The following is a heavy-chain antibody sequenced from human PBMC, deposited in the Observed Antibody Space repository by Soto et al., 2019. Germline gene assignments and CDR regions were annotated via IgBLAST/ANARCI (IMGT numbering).Heavy chain of an antibody. CDR3: ARDTLIIDYGEGGGFDY. CDR2: ISAYNGNT. Sequence: ASVKVSCKASGYTFTSYGISWVRQAPGQGLEWMGWISAYNGNTNYAQKLQGRVTMTTDTSTSTAYMELRSLRSDDTAVYYCARDTLIIDYGEGGGFDYWGQGTLVTVSS. V-gene: IGHV1-18*04. CDR1: GYTFTSYG. J-gene: IGHJ4*02. D-gene: IGHD4-17*01.